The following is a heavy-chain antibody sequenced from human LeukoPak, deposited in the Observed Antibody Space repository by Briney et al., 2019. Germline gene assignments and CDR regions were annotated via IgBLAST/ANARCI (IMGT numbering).Heavy chain of an antibody. D-gene: IGHD3-10*01. Sequence: GGSLRLSCTVSGFTVSDNSMSWVRQAPGKGLEWVSFIYYDDRTHYSDSVKGRFTISRDNSKNTLYLQMNSLRAEDTAVYYCARDGATYYYGSGSYYYYYMDVWGKGTTVTVSS. CDR3: ARDGATYYYGSGSYYYYYMDV. V-gene: IGHV3-53*05. CDR1: GFTVSDNS. J-gene: IGHJ6*03. CDR2: IYYDDRT.